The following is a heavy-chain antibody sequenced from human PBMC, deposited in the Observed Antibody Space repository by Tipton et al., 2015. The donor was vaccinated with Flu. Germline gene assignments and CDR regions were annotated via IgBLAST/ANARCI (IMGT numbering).Heavy chain of an antibody. CDR2: FYSSGGT. CDR1: GGSISSDNYY. J-gene: IGHJ5*02. Sequence: TLSLTCTVSGGSISSDNYYWSWIRQPAGKGLEYIGRFYSSGGTKYNPSLNSRVTISVDTSKNQFSLKLSSVTAADTAVYYCARRDYSNYVSEPKNWFDPWGQGTLVTVSS. D-gene: IGHD4-11*01. CDR3: ARRDYSNYVSEPKNWFDP. V-gene: IGHV4-61*02.